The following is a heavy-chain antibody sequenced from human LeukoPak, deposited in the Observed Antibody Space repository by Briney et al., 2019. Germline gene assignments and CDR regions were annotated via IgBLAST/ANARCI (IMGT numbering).Heavy chain of an antibody. Sequence: SETLSLTCTVSGGSISSYSWSWIRQPPGKGLEWIGYIYYSGSTNYNPSLKSRVTISVDTSKNQFSLKLSSVTAADTAVYYCAGAAGGKGAFDIWGRGTMVTVSS. V-gene: IGHV4-59*01. D-gene: IGHD2-8*02. CDR2: IYYSGST. CDR3: AGAAGGKGAFDI. CDR1: GGSISSYS. J-gene: IGHJ3*02.